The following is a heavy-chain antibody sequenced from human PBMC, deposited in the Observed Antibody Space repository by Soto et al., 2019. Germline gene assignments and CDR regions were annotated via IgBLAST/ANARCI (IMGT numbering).Heavy chain of an antibody. CDR2: IYYSWST. CDR1: GGSISSGGYY. J-gene: IGHJ4*02. D-gene: IGHD4-17*01. Sequence: SETLSLTCTVSGGSISSGGYYWGWVRQRPGKGLEWIGYIYYSWSTYYNPSLKSRVTISVDTSKNQFSLKLSSVTAADPAVYYCATEADYGDYYVADYWGQATLVTVSS. V-gene: IGHV4-31*03. CDR3: ATEADYGDYYVADY.